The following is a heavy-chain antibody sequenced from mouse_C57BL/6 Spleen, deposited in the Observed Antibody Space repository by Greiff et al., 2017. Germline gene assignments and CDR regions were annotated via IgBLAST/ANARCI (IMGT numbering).Heavy chain of an antibody. CDR3: ASEGMITAVVAENAMDY. D-gene: IGHD1-1*01. CDR2: IYPGDGDT. V-gene: IGHV1-82*01. J-gene: IGHJ4*01. Sequence: VQLQQSGPELVKPGASVKLSCKASGYAFTSYWMNWVKQRPGQGLEWIGRIYPGDGDTNYNGKFKGKATLTADKSSSTADMQLSSLTSEDSAVYFCASEGMITAVVAENAMDYWGQGTSVTVSS. CDR1: GYAFTSYW.